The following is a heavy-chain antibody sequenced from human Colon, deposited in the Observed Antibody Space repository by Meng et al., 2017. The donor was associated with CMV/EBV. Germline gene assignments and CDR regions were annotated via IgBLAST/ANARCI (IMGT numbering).Heavy chain of an antibody. CDR3: TRGYSGIDIYAFDI. CDR2: AANKADSYTT. CDR1: GFIFSDHY. V-gene: IGHV3-72*01. Sequence: GGSLRLSCAVSGFIFSDHYIDWVRQAPGKGLEWVGRAANKADSYTTAYAASVKGRFTFSRDDSENSVYLQMNSLKSEDTAVYYCTRGYSGIDIYAFDIWGQGTMVTVSS. D-gene: IGHD1-26*01. J-gene: IGHJ3*02.